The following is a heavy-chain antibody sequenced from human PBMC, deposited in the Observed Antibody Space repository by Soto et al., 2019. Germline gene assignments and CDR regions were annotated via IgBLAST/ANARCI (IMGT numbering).Heavy chain of an antibody. Sequence: QLQQWGAGLLKPSETLSLTCAVYGGSFSGYYWSWIRQPPGKGLEWIGEINHSGSTNYNPSLKSRVTITVEPAKNQFSLKLRSVTAADTAVYFCARGHRGLTVGVVAAKKYFQHWGQGTLVTVSS. CDR2: INHSGST. V-gene: IGHV4-34*01. J-gene: IGHJ1*01. D-gene: IGHD2-15*01. CDR3: ARGHRGLTVGVVAAKKYFQH. CDR1: GGSFSGYY.